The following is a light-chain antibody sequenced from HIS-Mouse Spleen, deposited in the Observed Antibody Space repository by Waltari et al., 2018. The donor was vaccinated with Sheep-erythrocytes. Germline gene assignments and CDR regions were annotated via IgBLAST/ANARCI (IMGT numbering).Light chain of an antibody. CDR3: CSYAGSYTYV. Sequence: QSALTQPRSVSGSPGQSVTISCTGTSSDVGGYNYVSWYQQHPGKAPKLMIYDVSKRPSWVPDRFAGSQSGNTASLTISGLQAEDEADYYCCSYAGSYTYVFGTGTKVTVL. CDR2: DVS. J-gene: IGLJ1*01. V-gene: IGLV2-11*01. CDR1: SSDVGGYNY.